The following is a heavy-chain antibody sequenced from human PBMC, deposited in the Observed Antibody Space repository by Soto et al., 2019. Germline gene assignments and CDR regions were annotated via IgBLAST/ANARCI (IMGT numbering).Heavy chain of an antibody. J-gene: IGHJ4*02. CDR2: INHSGST. CDR1: GGSFSGYY. CDR3: VRSRIAATGAVGY. Sequence: SETLSLTCAVYGGSFSGYYWSWIRQPPGKGLEWIGEINHSGSTSYNPSLKSRVTISVDTSKNQFSLKLSSVTAADTAVYYCVRSRIAATGAVGYWGQGILVTVSS. D-gene: IGHD6-13*01. V-gene: IGHV4-34*01.